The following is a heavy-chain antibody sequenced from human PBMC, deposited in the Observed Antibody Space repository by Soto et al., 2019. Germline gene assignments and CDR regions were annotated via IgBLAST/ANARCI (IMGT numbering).Heavy chain of an antibody. V-gene: IGHV4-34*01. CDR1: GGSFSGYY. CDR3: ARGYVHCSGGSCHDAFDI. Sequence: SETLSLTCAVYGGSFSGYYWSWIRQPPGKGLEWIGEINHSGSTNYNPSLKSRVTISVDTSKNQFSLKLSSVTAADTAVYYCARGYVHCSGGSCHDAFDIWGQGTMVTVSS. J-gene: IGHJ3*02. D-gene: IGHD2-15*01. CDR2: INHSGST.